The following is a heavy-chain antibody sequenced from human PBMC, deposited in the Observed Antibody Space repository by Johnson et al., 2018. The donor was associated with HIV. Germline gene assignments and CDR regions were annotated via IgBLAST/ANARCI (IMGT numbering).Heavy chain of an antibody. CDR2: ISYDGSNK. J-gene: IGHJ3*02. Sequence: QVQLVESGGGVVRPGGSLRLSCAASGFTFSSYGMHWVRRAPGKGLEWVAVISYDGSNKYYADSVKGRFTISRDNSKKTLYLQMNSLRAEDTAVYYCARSQVAATSEGALDIWGQGTLVTVSS. V-gene: IGHV3-30*03. CDR3: ARSQVAATSEGALDI. D-gene: IGHD2-15*01. CDR1: GFTFSSYG.